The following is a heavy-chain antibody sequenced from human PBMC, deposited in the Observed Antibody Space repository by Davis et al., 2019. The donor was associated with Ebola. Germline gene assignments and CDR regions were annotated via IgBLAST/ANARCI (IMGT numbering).Heavy chain of an antibody. V-gene: IGHV1-18*01. CDR2: ISAYNGNT. D-gene: IGHD4-11*01. J-gene: IGHJ5*02. CDR3: ARSWATVNWFDP. CDR1: AYTFTSYA. Sequence: ASVQVSCKASAYTFTSYAMHWVRQAPGQRLEWMGCISAYNGNTNYAQKLQGRVTMTTDTSTSTAYMELRSLRSDDTAVYYCARSWATVNWFDPWGQGTLVTVSS.